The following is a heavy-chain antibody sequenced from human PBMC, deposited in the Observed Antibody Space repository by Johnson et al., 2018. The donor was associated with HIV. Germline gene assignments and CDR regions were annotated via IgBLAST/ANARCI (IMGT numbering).Heavy chain of an antibody. Sequence: QVQLVESGGGLVKPGGSLRLSCAASGFTFSDYYMSWIRQTPGKGLEWVSYISSSGTTVYNADSVKGRFSISRDNAKQSLYLQMNSLRAEDTAVYYCARDRGYWDAFDIWGQGKMVTVSS. CDR3: ARDRGYWDAFDI. V-gene: IGHV3-11*04. CDR1: GFTFSDYY. J-gene: IGHJ3*02. D-gene: IGHD3-22*01. CDR2: ISSSGTTV.